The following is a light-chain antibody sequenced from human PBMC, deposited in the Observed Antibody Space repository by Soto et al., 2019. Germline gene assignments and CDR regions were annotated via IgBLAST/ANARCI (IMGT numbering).Light chain of an antibody. V-gene: IGKV3-11*01. Sequence: EIVLTQSPATLSLSPGERATLSCRASQSVSSNLAWYQQKPGQAPRLLIFDASSRATGIPARFSGSGSGTDFILTISSLEPEDFAVYYCQQHSNWPLTFGGGAKVDIK. J-gene: IGKJ4*01. CDR2: DAS. CDR3: QQHSNWPLT. CDR1: QSVSSN.